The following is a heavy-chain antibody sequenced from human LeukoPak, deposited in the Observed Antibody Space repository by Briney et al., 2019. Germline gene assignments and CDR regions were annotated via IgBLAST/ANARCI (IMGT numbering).Heavy chain of an antibody. CDR3: ARGYRSSAYIY. V-gene: IGHV1-2*02. CDR1: GYTFTDFY. J-gene: IGHJ4*02. CDR2: INPKSGDT. D-gene: IGHD6-13*01. Sequence: GASVKVSCKASGYTFTDFYIHWVRQAPAQGLEWMGWINPKSGDTNYAQNFQGRITMTRDTPISAAYVELSTLTSDDTAVYFCARGYRSSAYIYWGQGTLVTVSS.